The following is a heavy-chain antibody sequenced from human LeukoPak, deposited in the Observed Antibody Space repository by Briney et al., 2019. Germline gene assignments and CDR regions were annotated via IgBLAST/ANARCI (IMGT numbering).Heavy chain of an antibody. Sequence: GGSLRLSCAASGFTFSSYAMSWVRQAPGKGLEWVSAIRGSGGSTYYADSVKGRFTISRDNSKNTLYLQMNSLRAEDTAVYYCAKGGNTAMVKGSSGYWGQGTLVTVSS. J-gene: IGHJ4*02. V-gene: IGHV3-23*01. CDR1: GFTFSSYA. D-gene: IGHD5-18*01. CDR3: AKGGNTAMVKGSSGY. CDR2: IRGSGGST.